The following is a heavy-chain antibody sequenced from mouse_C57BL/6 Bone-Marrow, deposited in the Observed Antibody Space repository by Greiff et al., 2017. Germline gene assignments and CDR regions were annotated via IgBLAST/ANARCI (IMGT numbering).Heavy chain of an antibody. CDR1: GYTFTSYW. Sequence: QVQLQQPGAELVRPGTSVKLSCKASGYTFTSYWMHWVKQRPGQGLEWIGVIDPSDSYTNYNQKFKGKATLTVDTSSSTAYMQLSSLTSEDSAVYYCARASYNSNHDYWGQGTTLTVSS. J-gene: IGHJ2*01. D-gene: IGHD2-5*01. V-gene: IGHV1-59*01. CDR2: IDPSDSYT. CDR3: ARASYNSNHDY.